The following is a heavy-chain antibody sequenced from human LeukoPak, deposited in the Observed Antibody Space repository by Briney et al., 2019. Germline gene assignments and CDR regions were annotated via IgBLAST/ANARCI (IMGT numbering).Heavy chain of an antibody. J-gene: IGHJ3*02. Sequence: SETLSLTCTVSGGSISRYYWSWIRQPPGEGLEWIGYMYYSGSTNYNPSRKGRVTISVDTSKNQYSLKLSSVTAADTAVYYSARDCPLDIWGQGTMVTVSS. CDR3: ARDCPLDI. CDR2: MYYSGST. CDR1: GGSISRYY. V-gene: IGHV4-59*12.